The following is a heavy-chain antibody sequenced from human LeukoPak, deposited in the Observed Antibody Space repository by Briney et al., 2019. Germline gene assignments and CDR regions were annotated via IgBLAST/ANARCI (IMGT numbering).Heavy chain of an antibody. CDR2: IKQDGSEK. CDR3: ARDQPIRHFDWLPRMGGYYFDY. D-gene: IGHD3-9*01. J-gene: IGHJ4*02. Sequence: PGGSLRLSCAASGFTFSSYWMSWVRQAPGKGLEWVANIKQDGSEKYYVDSVKGRFTISRDNAKNSLYLQMNSLRAEDTAVYYCARDQPIRHFDWLPRMGGYYFDYWGQGTLVTVSS. CDR1: GFTFSSYW. V-gene: IGHV3-7*01.